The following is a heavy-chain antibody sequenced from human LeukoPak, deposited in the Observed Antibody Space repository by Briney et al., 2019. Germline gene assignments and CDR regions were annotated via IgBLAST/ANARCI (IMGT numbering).Heavy chain of an antibody. CDR2: MNPNSGNT. CDR3: ARPRKWGYSSGWYYFDY. J-gene: IGHJ4*02. Sequence: ASVKVSCKASGYTFTSYDINWVRQATGQGLEWVGWMNPNSGNTGYAQKFQGRVTMTRNTSISTAYMELSSLRSEDTAVYYCARPRKWGYSSGWYYFDYWGQGTLVTVSS. CDR1: GYTFTSYD. V-gene: IGHV1-8*01. D-gene: IGHD6-19*01.